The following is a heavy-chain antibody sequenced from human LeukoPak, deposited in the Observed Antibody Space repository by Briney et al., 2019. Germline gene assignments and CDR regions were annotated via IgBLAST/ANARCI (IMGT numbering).Heavy chain of an antibody. CDR2: TYYRSQWYS. D-gene: IGHD1-14*01. V-gene: IGHV6-1*01. CDR1: GDSVSRNNVA. Sequence: SRTLSLTCAISGDSVSRNNVAWNWIRQSPSRGLEWLGGTYYRSQWYSDYAESVKGRITINPDTSKNQFSLQLNSVTPEDTAVYYCARYQVSQGRETTPFDYWGQGTLVTVSS. CDR3: ARYQVSQGRETTPFDY. J-gene: IGHJ4*02.